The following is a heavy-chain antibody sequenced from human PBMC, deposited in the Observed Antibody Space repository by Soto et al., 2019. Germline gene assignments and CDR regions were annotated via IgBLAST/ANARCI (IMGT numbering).Heavy chain of an antibody. J-gene: IGHJ6*02. Sequence: SVKVSCKASGGTFSSYAISWVRQAPGQGLEWMGGIIPIFGTANYAQKFQGRVTITADESTSTAYMELSSLRSEDTAVYYCASSRYYYGSGSYYNGRGVYGMDVWGQGTTDTVSS. V-gene: IGHV1-69*13. CDR1: GGTFSSYA. D-gene: IGHD3-10*01. CDR2: IIPIFGTA. CDR3: ASSRYYYGSGSYYNGRGVYGMDV.